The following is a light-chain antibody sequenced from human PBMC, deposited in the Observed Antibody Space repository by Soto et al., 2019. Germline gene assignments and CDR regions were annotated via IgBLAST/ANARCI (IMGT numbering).Light chain of an antibody. CDR3: QQYYSYPRT. CDR2: AAS. V-gene: IGKV1-9*01. CDR1: QGIGSY. Sequence: DIQLTQSPSFLSASLGDRVTITCRASQGIGSYLAWYQQKPGKAPRLLIYAASTLQSGVPSRFSGSGSDTEFTLTISSLQPDDFATYYCQQYYSYPRTFGQGTKGDIK. J-gene: IGKJ1*01.